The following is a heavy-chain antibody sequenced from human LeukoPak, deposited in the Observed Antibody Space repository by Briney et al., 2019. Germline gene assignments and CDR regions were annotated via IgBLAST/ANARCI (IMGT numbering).Heavy chain of an antibody. J-gene: IGHJ4*02. CDR3: ARVGYSSGWYFDY. CDR1: GFTFSSYV. D-gene: IGHD6-19*01. CDR2: ISGSVGST. V-gene: IGHV3-23*01. Sequence: RGSLRLSCAASGFTFSSYVMSWVRQAPGKGLEWVSGISGSVGSTYYADSVKGRFTISRDNSKNTLHLQMNSLRAEDTAVYYCARVGYSSGWYFDYWGQGTLVTVSS.